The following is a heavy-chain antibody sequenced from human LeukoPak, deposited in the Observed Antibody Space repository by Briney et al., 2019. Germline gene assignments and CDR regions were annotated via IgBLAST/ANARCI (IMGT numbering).Heavy chain of an antibody. CDR2: ISTSGST. CDR3: ARGPTITMARGVIPSRAFDI. Sequence: SETLSLTCTVSGGSISSYYWSWIRQPAGKGLEWIGRISTSGSTNYNPSLKSRVTMSVDTSKNQFSLKLSSVTAADTAVYYCARGPTITMARGVIPSRAFDIWGQGTMVTVSS. V-gene: IGHV4-4*07. J-gene: IGHJ3*02. D-gene: IGHD3-10*01. CDR1: GGSISSYY.